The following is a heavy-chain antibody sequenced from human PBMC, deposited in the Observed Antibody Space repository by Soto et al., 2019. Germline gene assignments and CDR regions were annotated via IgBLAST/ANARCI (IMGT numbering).Heavy chain of an antibody. J-gene: IGHJ6*03. D-gene: IGHD6-13*01. CDR3: ARAGRIAAPYYYYYVDV. CDR2: TYYRSKWYN. Sequence: SQTLSLTCAISGDSVSSNSAAWNWIRQSPSRGLEWLGRTYYRSKWYNDYAVSVKSRITINPDTSKNQFSLQLNSVTPEDTAVYYCARAGRIAAPYYYYYVDVWGKGTTVTVSS. CDR1: GDSVSSNSAA. V-gene: IGHV6-1*01.